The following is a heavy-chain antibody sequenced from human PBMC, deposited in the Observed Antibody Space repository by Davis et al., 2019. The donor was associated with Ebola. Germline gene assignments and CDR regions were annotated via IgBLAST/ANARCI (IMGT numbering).Heavy chain of an antibody. CDR3: AKDAGSGSYYTY. Sequence: PGGSLRLSCAASGFTFSSYAMHWVRQAPGKGLEWVAVISYDGSNKYYADSVKGRFTISRDNSKNTLYLQMNSLRAEDTAVYYCAKDAGSGSYYTYWGQGILVTVSS. V-gene: IGHV3-30-3*01. CDR1: GFTFSSYA. CDR2: ISYDGSNK. J-gene: IGHJ4*02. D-gene: IGHD1-26*01.